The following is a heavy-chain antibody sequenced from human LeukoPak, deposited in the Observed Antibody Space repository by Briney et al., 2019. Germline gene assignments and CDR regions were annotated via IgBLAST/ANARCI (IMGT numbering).Heavy chain of an antibody. V-gene: IGHV3-13*01. CDR3: TKEFRGSRAACAGGSYYDF. CDR2: IGVTGDT. D-gene: IGHD2-15*01. Sequence: GGSLRLSCAASGFTLSKDDFHWVRQAPGKGLEWVAAIGVTGDTYYADSVKGRFTISREDAANSLYLQMRSLGAGDTALYYCTKEFRGSRAACAGGSYYDFWGRGALVTVSS. J-gene: IGHJ2*01. CDR1: GFTLSKDD.